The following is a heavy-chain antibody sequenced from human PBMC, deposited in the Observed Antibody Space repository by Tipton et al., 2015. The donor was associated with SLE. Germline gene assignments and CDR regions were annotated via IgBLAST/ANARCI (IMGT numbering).Heavy chain of an antibody. CDR2: IYHSGST. J-gene: IGHJ6*03. Sequence: TLSLTCTVSGYSISSGYHWSWIRQPPGKGLEWIATIYHSGSTYYNPSLKSRVTISVDTSKNQFSLKLSSVTAADTAVYYCARGSSGYYSYYYYMDVWGKGTTVTVSS. CDR1: GYSISSGYH. CDR3: ARGSSGYYSYYYYMDV. D-gene: IGHD3-3*01. V-gene: IGHV4-38-2*02.